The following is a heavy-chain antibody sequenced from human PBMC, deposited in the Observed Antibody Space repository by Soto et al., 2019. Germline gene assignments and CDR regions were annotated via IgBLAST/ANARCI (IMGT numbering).Heavy chain of an antibody. V-gene: IGHV3-30*18. J-gene: IGHJ4*02. CDR3: AKDQSSSWLDY. CDR2: ISYDGSNK. CDR1: GFTFSSYW. Sequence: GGSLRLSCAASGFTFSSYWMSWVRQAPGKGLEWVAVISYDGSNKFYADSVKGRFTISRDNSKNTLYLQMNSLRAEDTAVYYCAKDQSSSWLDYWGQGTLVTVSS. D-gene: IGHD6-13*01.